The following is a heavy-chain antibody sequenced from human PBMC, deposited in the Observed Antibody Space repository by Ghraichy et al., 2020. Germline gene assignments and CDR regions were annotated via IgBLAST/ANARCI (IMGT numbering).Heavy chain of an antibody. CDR2: VYSSGGS. Sequence: SETLSLTCTVSGGSLNSDSYYWGWIRQPPGKGLEWIGSVYSSGGSFYSPSLKSRVTLSLDTSRSQFSLQLSSVTAADPSLYFCARRNPGVAGALDYWGQGTLVTVSS. CDR3: ARRNPGVAGALDY. CDR1: GGSLNSDSYY. V-gene: IGHV4-39*01. J-gene: IGHJ4*02. D-gene: IGHD3-10*01.